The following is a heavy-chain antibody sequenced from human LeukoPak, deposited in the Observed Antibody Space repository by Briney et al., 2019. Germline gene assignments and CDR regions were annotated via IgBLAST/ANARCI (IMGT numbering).Heavy chain of an antibody. CDR2: INSDGSGT. Sequence: GGSLRLSCAASGFTFSSYWMHWVRQAPGKGLEWVSRINSDGSGTTYADYVKSRFTISRDNAKNTLYLQMSSLTAEDTAVYYCANGYTSTYYDALDIRGQGTMVTVSS. CDR3: ANGYTSTYYDALDI. D-gene: IGHD3-16*01. CDR1: GFTFSSYW. J-gene: IGHJ3*02. V-gene: IGHV3-74*01.